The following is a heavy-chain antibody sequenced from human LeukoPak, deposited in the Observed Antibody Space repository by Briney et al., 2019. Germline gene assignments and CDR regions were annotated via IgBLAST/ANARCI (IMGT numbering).Heavy chain of an antibody. CDR3: ARASAVAGTRHY. CDR2: INSDGSFT. J-gene: IGHJ4*02. D-gene: IGHD6-19*01. V-gene: IGHV3-74*01. CDR1: GFAFRTFW. Sequence: GGSLRLSCAASGFAFRTFWMHWVRQAPGKGLVWVSRINSDGSFTNYADSVKGRFTISRDNAKNTLYLRMNSLRAEDTAVYYCARASAVAGTRHYWGQGTLVTVSS.